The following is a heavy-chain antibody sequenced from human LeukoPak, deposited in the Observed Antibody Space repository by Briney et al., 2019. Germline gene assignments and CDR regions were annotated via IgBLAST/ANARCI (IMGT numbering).Heavy chain of an antibody. CDR1: GFTFSSYA. V-gene: IGHV3-64*01. Sequence: GGSLRLSCAASGFTFSSYAMHWVRQAPGKGLEYVSAISSNGGSTYYANSVKGRFTISRDNSKNTLYLQMGSLRAEDMAVYYCARAGYSSGWYHPHDYWGQGTLVTASS. D-gene: IGHD6-19*01. CDR3: ARAGYSSGWYHPHDY. CDR2: ISSNGGST. J-gene: IGHJ4*02.